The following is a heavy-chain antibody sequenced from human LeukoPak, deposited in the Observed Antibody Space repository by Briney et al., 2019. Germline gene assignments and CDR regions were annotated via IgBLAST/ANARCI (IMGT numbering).Heavy chain of an antibody. CDR3: ARVGRYSSSAFDP. Sequence: PGGSLRLSCAASGFTFSDYYMSWIRRAPGKGLEWVSYISSSSSYTNYADSVKGRFTISRDNAENSLYLQMNSLRAEDTAVYYCARVGRYSSSAFDPWGQGTLVTVSS. CDR2: ISSSSSYT. D-gene: IGHD6-13*01. J-gene: IGHJ5*02. CDR1: GFTFSDYY. V-gene: IGHV3-11*06.